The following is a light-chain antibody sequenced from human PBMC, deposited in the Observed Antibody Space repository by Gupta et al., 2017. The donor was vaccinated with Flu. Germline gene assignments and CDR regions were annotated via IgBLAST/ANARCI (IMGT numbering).Light chain of an antibody. J-gene: IGKJ2*01. V-gene: IGKV3-20*01. CDR3: HQYKMSPYT. CDR2: GTS. Sequence: ETVTLSCTAGEEGGRNFLVWYQHKPGQPPRVPLYGTSNRAPGIPDRFSGGGSGTDFTLAINRLEPEDSALYYCHQYKMSPYTFGQGTKLEIK. CDR1: EEGGRNF.